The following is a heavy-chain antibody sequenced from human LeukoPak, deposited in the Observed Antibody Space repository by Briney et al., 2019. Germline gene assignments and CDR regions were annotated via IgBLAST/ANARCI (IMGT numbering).Heavy chain of an antibody. Sequence: GGSLRLSCAASEFTFSNYAMNWVRQAPGKGLEWVSSISSTSSYIYYADSVKGRFAISRDNAKNSLYLQMNSLRAEDTAVYYCARDPLKRAFDIWGQGTMVTVSS. V-gene: IGHV3-21*01. CDR2: ISSTSSYI. CDR3: ARDPLKRAFDI. J-gene: IGHJ3*02. CDR1: EFTFSNYA.